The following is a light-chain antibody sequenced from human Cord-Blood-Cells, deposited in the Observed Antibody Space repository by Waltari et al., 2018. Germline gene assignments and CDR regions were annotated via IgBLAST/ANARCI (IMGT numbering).Light chain of an antibody. CDR1: SSDAGSYNL. V-gene: IGLV2-23*01. CDR2: EGS. CDR3: CSYAGSSACV. Sequence: QSALTQPASVSGSPGQSITIACTGTSSDAGSYNLVSWYHQHPGKAPNLMIYEGSKRPSVVSNRFSGSKSGNTASLTISGLQAEDEADYYCCSYAGSSACVFGTGTKVTVL. J-gene: IGLJ1*01.